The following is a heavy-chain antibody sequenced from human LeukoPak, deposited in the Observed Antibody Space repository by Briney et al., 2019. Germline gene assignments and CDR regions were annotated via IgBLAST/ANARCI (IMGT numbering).Heavy chain of an antibody. CDR2: IYSGGST. CDR3: ARQTVGSGTNY. D-gene: IGHD3-10*01. V-gene: IGHV3-66*04. CDR1: GFSVSNNY. Sequence: GGSLRLSCAASGFSVSNNYMSWVRQAPGKGLEWVSVIYSGGSTDYADSVKGRFTISRDDSRNTLYLQMNSLRAEDAAVYYCARQTVGSGTNYWGQGTLVTVSS. J-gene: IGHJ4*02.